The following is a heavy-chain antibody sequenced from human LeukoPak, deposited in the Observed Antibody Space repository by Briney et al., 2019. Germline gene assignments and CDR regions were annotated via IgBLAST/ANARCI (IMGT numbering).Heavy chain of an antibody. Sequence: PSETLSLTCTVSGGSISNYYWSWIRQPPGKGLEWIGYIYYSGSINYNPSLKSRVTISVDTSKNQFSLRLSSVTAADTAVYFCTRGGGWLIDFWGRGTLVTVSS. V-gene: IGHV4-59*01. CDR3: TRGGGWLIDF. CDR2: IYYSGSI. CDR1: GGSISNYY. J-gene: IGHJ4*02. D-gene: IGHD5-24*01.